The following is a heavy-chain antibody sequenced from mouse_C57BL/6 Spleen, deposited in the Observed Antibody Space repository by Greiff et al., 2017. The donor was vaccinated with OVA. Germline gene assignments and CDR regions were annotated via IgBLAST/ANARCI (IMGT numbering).Heavy chain of an antibody. CDR1: GFTFSSYA. CDR2: ISDGGSYT. D-gene: IGHD2-3*01. V-gene: IGHV5-4*01. Sequence: EVHLVESGGGLVKPGGSLKLSCAASGFTFSSYAMSWVRQTPEKRLEWVATISDGGSYTYYPDNVKGRFTISRDNAKNNLYLQMSHLKSEDTAMYYCARDIYDGYSYYAMDYWGQGTSVTVSS. J-gene: IGHJ4*01. CDR3: ARDIYDGYSYYAMDY.